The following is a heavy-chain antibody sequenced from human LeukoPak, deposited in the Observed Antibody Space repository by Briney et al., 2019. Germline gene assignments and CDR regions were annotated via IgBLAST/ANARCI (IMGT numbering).Heavy chain of an antibody. D-gene: IGHD6-6*01. J-gene: IGHJ4*02. CDR3: ARDDSSSFLYYFDY. Sequence: GSLRLSSAASGFTFSNAWMNWVRQAPGKGLEWVGRIKSKTDGGTTDYAAPVKGRFTISRDDSKNTLYLQMNSLKTEDTAVYYCARDDSSSFLYYFDYWGQGTLVTVSS. V-gene: IGHV3-15*07. CDR1: GFTFSNAW. CDR2: IKSKTDGGTT.